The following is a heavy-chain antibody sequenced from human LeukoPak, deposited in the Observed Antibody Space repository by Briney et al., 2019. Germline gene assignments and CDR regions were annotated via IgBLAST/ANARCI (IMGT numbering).Heavy chain of an antibody. V-gene: IGHV3-23*01. CDR3: AKESGAHYGFGMDV. CDR1: GFTFSTFA. CDR2: SANYT. Sequence: GGSLRLSCAASGFTFSTFAMTWVRQAPGKGLEWVSSSANYTAYADAVKGRFTISRDNSRNTLYLQMDSLRAGDTALYYCAKESGAHYGFGMDVWGQGTTVTVSS. D-gene: IGHD1-26*01. J-gene: IGHJ6*02.